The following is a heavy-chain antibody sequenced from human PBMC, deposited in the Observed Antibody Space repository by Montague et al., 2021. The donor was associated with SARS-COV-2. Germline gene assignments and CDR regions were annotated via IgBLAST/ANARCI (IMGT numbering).Heavy chain of an antibody. Sequence: SETLSLTCAVYGGSFSGYYWSWIRQPPGKGLEWIGEINHSGSTNYNPSLKSRVTISVDTSKNQFPLKLSPVPAADTAVYFCARGFPSVVPAVLGVAFYYYFDMDVWGQGTTVAVSS. V-gene: IGHV4-34*01. CDR2: INHSGST. CDR1: GGSFSGYY. D-gene: IGHD2-2*01. CDR3: ARGFPSVVPAVLGVAFYYYFDMDV. J-gene: IGHJ6*02.